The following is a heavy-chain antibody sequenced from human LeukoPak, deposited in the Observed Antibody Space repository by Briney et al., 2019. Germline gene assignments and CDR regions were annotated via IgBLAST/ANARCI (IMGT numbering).Heavy chain of an antibody. CDR3: AREVGVVVTYYFDY. Sequence: GGSLRLSCAASGFTFSDYYMSWIRQAPGKGLEWVSYISSSGSTIYHADSVKGRFTISRDNAKNSLYLQMNSLRAEDTAVYYCAREVGVVVTYYFDYWGQGTLVTVSS. CDR1: GFTFSDYY. D-gene: IGHD3-22*01. J-gene: IGHJ4*02. V-gene: IGHV3-11*01. CDR2: ISSSGSTI.